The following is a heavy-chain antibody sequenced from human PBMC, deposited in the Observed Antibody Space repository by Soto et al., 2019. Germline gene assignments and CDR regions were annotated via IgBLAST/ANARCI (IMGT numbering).Heavy chain of an antibody. D-gene: IGHD6-19*01. CDR1: GGSISSYY. V-gene: IGHV4-59*01. CDR2: IYYSGST. J-gene: IGHJ4*02. CDR3: ARQPLWYSGGGYDY. Sequence: SETLSLTCTVSGGSISSYYWSWIRQPPGKGLEWIGYIYYSGSTNYNPSLKSRVTISVDTSKNQFSLKLSSVTAADTAVHYCARQPLWYSGGGYDYWGQGTLVTVSS.